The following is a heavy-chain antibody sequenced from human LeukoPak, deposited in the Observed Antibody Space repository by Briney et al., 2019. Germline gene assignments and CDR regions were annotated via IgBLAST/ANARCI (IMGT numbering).Heavy chain of an antibody. J-gene: IGHJ6*03. V-gene: IGHV3-33*06. Sequence: GRSLRLSCAASGFTFSSYGMHWVRQAPGKGLEWVAVIWYDGSNKYYADSVKGRFTISRENSKNTLYLQMNSLRAEDTAVYYCAKENTAAGYSGSYHYYYYYYMDVWGKGTTVTVSS. CDR1: GFTFSSYG. D-gene: IGHD1-26*01. CDR3: AKENTAAGYSGSYHYYYYYYMDV. CDR2: IWYDGSNK.